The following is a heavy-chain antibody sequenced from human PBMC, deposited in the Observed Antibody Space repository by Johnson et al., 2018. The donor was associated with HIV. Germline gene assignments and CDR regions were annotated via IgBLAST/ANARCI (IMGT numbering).Heavy chain of an antibody. CDR1: GFTFSDYY. CDR3: VGDGLDQLLGYGDHSDRIWAVGAMSAFDI. V-gene: IGHV3-11*04. J-gene: IGHJ3*02. D-gene: IGHD4-17*01. Sequence: QMLLVESGGGLVKPGGSLRLSCTASGFTFSDYYMSWIRQAPGKGLEWVSYISGSTIMINYANSVKGRFTISRDNARKSLYLQMSSLRADDTAVYYCVGDGLDQLLGYGDHSDRIWAVGAMSAFDIWGQGTMVTVSS. CDR2: ISGSTIMI.